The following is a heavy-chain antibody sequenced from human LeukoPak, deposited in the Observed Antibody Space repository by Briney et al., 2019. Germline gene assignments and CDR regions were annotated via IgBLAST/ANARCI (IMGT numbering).Heavy chain of an antibody. Sequence: PGGSLRLSCAASGFTFSSYSMSWVRQAPGKGLEWVSSISDNSYWIYCADSVEGRFIISRDNAKNSLYLQMNSLRAEDTAVYYCANHLACGSTSCPPFDDWGQGTLVTVSS. V-gene: IGHV3-21*01. CDR3: ANHLACGSTSCPPFDD. CDR1: GFTFSSYS. J-gene: IGHJ4*02. CDR2: ISDNSYWI. D-gene: IGHD2-2*01.